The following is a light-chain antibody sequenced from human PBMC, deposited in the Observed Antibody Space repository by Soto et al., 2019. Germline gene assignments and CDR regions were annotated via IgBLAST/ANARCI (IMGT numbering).Light chain of an antibody. CDR3: SSYTTTSTLV. J-gene: IGLJ3*02. V-gene: IGLV2-14*01. CDR2: EVR. Sequence: QSALTQPASVSGSPGQSITIACTGTNRDVGSYNLVSWYQQRPGEAPKLIISEVRNRPSGISYRFTGSKSGNTASLTISGLQAEDEAHYYCSSYTTTSTLVFGGGTKVTVL. CDR1: NRDVGSYNL.